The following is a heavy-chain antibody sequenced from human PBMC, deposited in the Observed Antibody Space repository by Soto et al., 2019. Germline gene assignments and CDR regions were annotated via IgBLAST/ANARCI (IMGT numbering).Heavy chain of an antibody. CDR3: ARALYDTDSVPVGAESRYYVMDV. D-gene: IGHD3-22*01. V-gene: IGHV1-46*01. Sequence: ASVKVSCKASGYSFTNYCVHWVRQAPGQGLEWTGVINPSGGSTKYAQRFRGRVTMTRDTSTSTVYMDLRSLRPEDTAVYFCARALYDTDSVPVGAESRYYVMDVWGRGTRVTVPS. CDR2: INPSGGST. CDR1: GYSFTNYC. J-gene: IGHJ6*02.